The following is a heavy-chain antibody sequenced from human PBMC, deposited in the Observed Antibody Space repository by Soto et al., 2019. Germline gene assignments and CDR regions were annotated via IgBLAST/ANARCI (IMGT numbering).Heavy chain of an antibody. CDR2: INAGNGKT. CDR1: GYTFSNYA. D-gene: IGHD4-17*01. J-gene: IGHJ6*02. CDR3: ANNGDYYYYGMDV. V-gene: IGHV1-3*01. Sequence: QVQLVQSGAEVKKPGASVKVSCKASGYTFSNYATHWVRQAPGQRLEWMGWINAGNGKTKYSQNFQGRVTITRDTSASTAYMELSSLRSEDTAVYYCANNGDYYYYGMDVWGQGNKVTVSS.